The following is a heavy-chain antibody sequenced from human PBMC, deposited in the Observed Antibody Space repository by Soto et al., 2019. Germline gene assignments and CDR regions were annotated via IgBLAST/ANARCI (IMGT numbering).Heavy chain of an antibody. J-gene: IGHJ4*02. V-gene: IGHV3-23*01. CDR1: GFTFSSYA. D-gene: IGHD5-12*01. CDR3: ARGRGYSGYDMGGVDY. Sequence: LRLSCAASGFTFSSYAMSWVRQAPGKGLEWVSAISGSGGSTYYADSVKGRFTISRDNSKNTLYLQMNSLRAEDTAVYYCARGRGYSGYDMGGVDYWGQGTLVTVSS. CDR2: ISGSGGST.